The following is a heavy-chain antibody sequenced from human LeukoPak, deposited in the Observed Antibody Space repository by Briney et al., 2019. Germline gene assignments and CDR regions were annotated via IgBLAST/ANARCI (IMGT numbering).Heavy chain of an antibody. J-gene: IGHJ5*02. CDR3: ARTGPRGWFDP. D-gene: IGHD3-10*01. CDR2: IYFSGST. CDR1: GGSISSYY. V-gene: IGHV4-59*01. Sequence: SQTLSLTCTVSGGSISSYYWSWIPQPPGKGLEWIGYIYFSGSTNYNPSLKSRVTISVDTSKNQFSLKLSSVTAADTAVYYCARTGPRGWFDPWGQGTLVTVSS.